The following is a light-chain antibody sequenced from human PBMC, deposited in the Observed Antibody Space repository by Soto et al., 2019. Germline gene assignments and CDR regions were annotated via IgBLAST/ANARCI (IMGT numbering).Light chain of an antibody. V-gene: IGLV2-14*01. CDR3: SSYTCSSTLHV. CDR1: SSDVGGYTY. J-gene: IGLJ1*01. Sequence: QSALTQPASVSGSPRQSITISCTGASSDVGGYTYVSWYQQHPGKAPKLMIYEVNNRPSGVSNRFSGSKSGNTASLTISGLQAEDDADYYCSSYTCSSTLHVFGTGTKLTVL. CDR2: EVN.